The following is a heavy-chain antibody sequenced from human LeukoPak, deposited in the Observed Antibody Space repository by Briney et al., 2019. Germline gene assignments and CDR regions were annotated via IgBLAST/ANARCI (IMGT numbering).Heavy chain of an antibody. CDR1: GFTFDDYA. CDR3: AKDISRDGYNYAFDI. J-gene: IGHJ3*02. Sequence: GRSLRLSCAASGFTFDDYAMHWVRQAPGKGLEWVSGISWNSGSIVYADSVKGRFTISRDNAKNSLYLQMNSLRAEDTALYYCAKDISRDGYNYAFDIWGQGTMVTVSS. CDR2: ISWNSGSI. V-gene: IGHV3-9*01. D-gene: IGHD5-24*01.